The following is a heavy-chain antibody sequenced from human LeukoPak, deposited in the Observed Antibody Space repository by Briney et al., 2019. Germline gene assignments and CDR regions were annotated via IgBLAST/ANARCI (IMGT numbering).Heavy chain of an antibody. V-gene: IGHV1-2*02. CDR3: ARAHMTTVTLGDY. CDR1: GCTFTGYY. J-gene: IGHJ4*02. D-gene: IGHD4-11*01. CDR2: INPNSGAT. Sequence: ASVKVSCKTSGCTFTGYYLHWVRQAPGQGLEWMGWINPNSGATNYAQKFQGRVTMTRDTSITTAYMELSRLRSDDTAVYYCARAHMTTVTLGDYWGQGTLVTVSS.